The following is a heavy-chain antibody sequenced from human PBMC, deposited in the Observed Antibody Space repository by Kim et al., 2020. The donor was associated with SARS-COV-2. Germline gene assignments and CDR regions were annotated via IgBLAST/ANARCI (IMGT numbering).Heavy chain of an antibody. CDR1: GFTFSSYW. Sequence: GGSLRLSCAASGFTFSSYWMSWLRQVPGKGLDWVANIKEDGSEDNYVDSVKGRFTISRDNAKNSLYLQMSSLRAEDTAIYYCARAGAYSSGRYYFDHWGQGTLVTVSS. D-gene: IGHD6-19*01. CDR3: ARAGAYSSGRYYFDH. J-gene: IGHJ4*02. CDR2: IKEDGSED. V-gene: IGHV3-7*01.